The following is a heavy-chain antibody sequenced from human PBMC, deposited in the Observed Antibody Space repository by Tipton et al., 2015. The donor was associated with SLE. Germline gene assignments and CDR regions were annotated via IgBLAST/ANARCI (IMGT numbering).Heavy chain of an antibody. Sequence: TLSLTCTVSGGSISDYYWSWIRQPPGKGLEWIGSIYHSGSTYYNPSLKSRVTISVDTSKNQFSLKMNSVTAADTAVYYCADGGGKYYYFDNWGQGTLVTVSS. D-gene: IGHD1-26*01. V-gene: IGHV4-38-2*02. CDR3: ADGGGKYYYFDN. J-gene: IGHJ4*02. CDR1: GGSISDYY. CDR2: IYHSGST.